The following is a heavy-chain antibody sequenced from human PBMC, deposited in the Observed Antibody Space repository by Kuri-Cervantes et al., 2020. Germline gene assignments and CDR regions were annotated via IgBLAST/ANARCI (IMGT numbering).Heavy chain of an antibody. Sequence: SETLSLTCTVSGGSVSNGSYYWSWIRQPPGKGLEWIGYIHYSGSTNYNPSLKSRVTISVDTSKNQFSLKLSSVTAADTAVYYCARLRRDGYNFAYFDYWGQGTLVTVSS. V-gene: IGHV4-61*01. J-gene: IGHJ4*02. CDR3: ARLRRDGYNFAYFDY. CDR2: IHYSGST. D-gene: IGHD5-24*01. CDR1: GGSVSNGSYY.